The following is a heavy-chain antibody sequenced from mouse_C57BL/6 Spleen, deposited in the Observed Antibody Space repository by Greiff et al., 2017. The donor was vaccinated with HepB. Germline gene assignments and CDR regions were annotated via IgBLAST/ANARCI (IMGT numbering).Heavy chain of an antibody. CDR3: ARLPSIFYYCAMDY. CDR2: INPNNGGT. D-gene: IGHD6-1*01. CDR1: GYTFTDYY. J-gene: IGHJ4*01. Sequence: EVKLQESGPELVKPGASVKISCKASGYTFTDYYMNWVKQSHGKSLEWIGDINPNNGGTSYNQKFKGKATLTVDKSSSTAYMELRSLTSEDSAVYYCARLPSIFYYCAMDYWGQGTSVTVSS. V-gene: IGHV1-26*01.